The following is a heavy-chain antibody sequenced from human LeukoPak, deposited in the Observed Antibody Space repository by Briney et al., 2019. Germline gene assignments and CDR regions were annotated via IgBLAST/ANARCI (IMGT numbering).Heavy chain of an antibody. V-gene: IGHV4-30-2*01. CDR2: INHSGST. D-gene: IGHD3-10*01. CDR1: GGSISSGGYY. CDR3: ARGAGPSSSRDYGSGTAAGMDV. Sequence: SQTLSLTCTVSGGSISSGGYYWSWIRQPPGKGLEWIGEINHSGSTNYNPSLESRVTISVDTSKNQFSLKLSSVTAADTAVYYCARGAGPSSSRDYGSGTAAGMDVWGQGTTVTVSS. J-gene: IGHJ6*02.